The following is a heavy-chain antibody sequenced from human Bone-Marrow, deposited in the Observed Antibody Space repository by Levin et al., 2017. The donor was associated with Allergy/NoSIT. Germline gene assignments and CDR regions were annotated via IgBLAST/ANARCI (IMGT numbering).Heavy chain of an antibody. Sequence: PGGSLRLSCKVSGYTLTELSMHWVRQAPGKGLEWMGGFDPEDGETIYAQKFQGRVTMTEDTSTDTAYMELSSLRSEDTAVYYCATADFGEIDAFDIWGQGTMVTVSS. D-gene: IGHD3-16*01. CDR1: GYTLTELS. J-gene: IGHJ3*02. CDR2: FDPEDGET. V-gene: IGHV1-24*01. CDR3: ATADFGEIDAFDI.